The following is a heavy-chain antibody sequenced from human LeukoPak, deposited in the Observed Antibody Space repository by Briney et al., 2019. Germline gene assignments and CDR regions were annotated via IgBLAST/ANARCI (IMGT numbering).Heavy chain of an antibody. V-gene: IGHV3-7*01. D-gene: IGHD4-23*01. Sequence: GGSLRLSCAASGFTFSSYWMSWVRQAPGKGLEWVANIKQDGSEKYYVDSVKGRFTISRDNAKNSLYLQMNSLRAEDTAVYYCAREESRWPLNWFDPWGQGTLVTVSS. CDR2: IKQDGSEK. CDR3: AREESRWPLNWFDP. CDR1: GFTFSSYW. J-gene: IGHJ5*02.